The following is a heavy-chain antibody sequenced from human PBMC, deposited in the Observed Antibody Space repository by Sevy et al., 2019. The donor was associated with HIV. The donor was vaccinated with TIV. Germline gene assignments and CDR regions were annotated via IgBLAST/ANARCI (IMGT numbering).Heavy chain of an antibody. CDR3: ARDSSYYCNSGNHYTREQYYGLDV. J-gene: IGHJ6*02. CDR2: IHYTGST. Sequence: SETLSLTCTVSGGSVISGNDYWSWLRQPPGRGLKWIGYIHYTGSTSYNPSLKSRVTLSLDTSKTHFSLKLTSVTAAVTAVYYCARDSSYYCNSGNHYTREQYYGLDVWGQGTTVTVSS. V-gene: IGHV4-61*03. CDR1: GGSVISGNDY. D-gene: IGHD3-16*02.